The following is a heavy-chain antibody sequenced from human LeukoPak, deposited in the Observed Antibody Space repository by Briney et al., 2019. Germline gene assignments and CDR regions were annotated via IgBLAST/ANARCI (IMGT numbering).Heavy chain of an antibody. J-gene: IGHJ4*02. V-gene: IGHV3-30*02. D-gene: IGHD3-3*01. CDR2: IRYDGSNK. Sequence: GGSLRLSCAASGFTFSSYGMHWVRQAPGKGLEWVAFIRYDGSNKYYADSVKGRFTISRDNSKNTLYLQMNSLRAEDTAVYYCAITIFGVVPFDYWGQGTLVTVSS. CDR1: GFTFSSYG. CDR3: AITIFGVVPFDY.